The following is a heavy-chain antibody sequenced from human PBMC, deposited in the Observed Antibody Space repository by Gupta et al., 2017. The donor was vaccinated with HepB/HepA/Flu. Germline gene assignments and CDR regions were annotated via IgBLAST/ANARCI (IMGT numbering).Heavy chain of an antibody. V-gene: IGHV3-48*03. CDR1: GFTFSSYE. CDR3: ARIESTQQMTYSSSWYEFDY. D-gene: IGHD6-13*01. Sequence: EVQLVESGGGLVQPGGSLRLSCAASGFTFSSYEMNWVRQAPGKGLEWVSYISSSGSTIYYADSVKGRFTISRDNAKNSLYLQMNSLRAEDTAVYYCARIESTQQMTYSSSWYEFDYWGQGTLVTVSS. J-gene: IGHJ4*02. CDR2: ISSSGSTI.